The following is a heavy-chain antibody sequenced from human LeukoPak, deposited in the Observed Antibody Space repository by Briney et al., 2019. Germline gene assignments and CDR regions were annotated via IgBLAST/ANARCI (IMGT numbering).Heavy chain of an antibody. CDR1: GLTVSSSY. Sequence: GGSLRLSCAASGLTVSSSYMSWVRQAPGKGLEWVSIIYNDGSTYYADSMKGRFTISRDNSKDTLYLQVNSLRAEDTAMYYCARNILFAFDIWGQGTMVTVSS. CDR3: ARNILFAFDI. V-gene: IGHV3-53*01. CDR2: IYNDGST. D-gene: IGHD2/OR15-2a*01. J-gene: IGHJ3*02.